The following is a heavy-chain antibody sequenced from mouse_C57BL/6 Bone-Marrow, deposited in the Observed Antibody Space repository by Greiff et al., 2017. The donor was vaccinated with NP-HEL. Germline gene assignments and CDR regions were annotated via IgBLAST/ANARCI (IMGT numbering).Heavy chain of an antibody. J-gene: IGHJ3*01. CDR1: GYTFTSYW. CDR2: IHPNSGST. V-gene: IGHV1-64*01. D-gene: IGHD1-1*01. CDR3: ARGYYYGSSYVAY. Sequence: QVQLQQPGAELVKPGASVKLSCKASGYTFTSYWMHWVKQRPGQGLEWIGMIHPNSGSTNYNEKFKSKATLTVDKSSITAYMQLSSLTSEDSAVYYCARGYYYGSSYVAYWGQGTLVTVSA.